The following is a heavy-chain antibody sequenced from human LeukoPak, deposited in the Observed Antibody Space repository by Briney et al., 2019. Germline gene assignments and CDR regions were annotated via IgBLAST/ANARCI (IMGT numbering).Heavy chain of an antibody. CDR3: ASERDYGDSNAFDM. J-gene: IGHJ3*02. CDR1: GFTFSSYG. D-gene: IGHD4-17*01. Sequence: PGGSLRLSCAASGFTFSSYGMHWVRQAPGKGLEWVAFIRYDGSSNYYADSVKGRFTISRDNSKNTLYLQMNSLRPEGTAVYYCASERDYGDSNAFDMWGQGTMVTVSS. CDR2: IRYDGSSN. V-gene: IGHV3-30*02.